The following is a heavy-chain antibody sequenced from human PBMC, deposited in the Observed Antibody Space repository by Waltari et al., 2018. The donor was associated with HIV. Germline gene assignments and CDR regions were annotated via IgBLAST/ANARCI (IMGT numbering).Heavy chain of an antibody. Sequence: QLLESGGGLVKPGGSLCISCVPSGFPFNNFSMTWVRQGPGKGLEWLSRISGSGGNKYYADSVKGRISISRENSQNTVYLQINSLRVDDTATYYCAKTVPTVTSIFEGLDVWGQGAMVIVSS. V-gene: IGHV3-23*01. CDR1: GFPFNNFS. CDR2: ISGSGGNK. J-gene: IGHJ3*01. CDR3: AKTVPTVTSIFEGLDV. D-gene: IGHD4-17*01.